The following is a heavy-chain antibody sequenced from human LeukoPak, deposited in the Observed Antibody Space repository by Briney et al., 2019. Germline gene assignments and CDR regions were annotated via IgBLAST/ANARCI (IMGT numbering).Heavy chain of an antibody. D-gene: IGHD2-15*01. CDR3: ARGKVVGATHLDY. V-gene: IGHV3-7*01. CDR1: GFTFSSYW. CDR2: IKQDGSEK. J-gene: IGHJ4*02. Sequence: GGSLRLSCAASGFTFSSYWTSWVRQAPGKGLEWVANIKQDGSEKYYVDSVKGRFTISRDNAKNSLYLQMNSLRAEDTAVYYCARGKVVGATHLDYWGQGTLVTVSS.